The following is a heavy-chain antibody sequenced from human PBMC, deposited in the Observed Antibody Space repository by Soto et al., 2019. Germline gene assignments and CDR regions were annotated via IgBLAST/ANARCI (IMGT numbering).Heavy chain of an antibody. CDR2: ISYDGSNK. V-gene: IGHV3-30-3*01. Sequence: QVQLVESGGGVVQPGRSLRLSCAASGFTFSSYAMHWVRQAPGKGLEWVAVISYDGSNKYYADSVKGRFTISRDNSINTLYLQMNSLRAEDTAVYYCARDPLQLELHVLFYFDYWGQGTLVTVSA. CDR1: GFTFSSYA. D-gene: IGHD1-7*01. CDR3: ARDPLQLELHVLFYFDY. J-gene: IGHJ4*02.